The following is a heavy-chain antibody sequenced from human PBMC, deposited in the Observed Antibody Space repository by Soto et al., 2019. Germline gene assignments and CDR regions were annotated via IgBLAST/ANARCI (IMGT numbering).Heavy chain of an antibody. D-gene: IGHD2-2*01. J-gene: IGHJ5*02. V-gene: IGHV3-30-3*01. CDR1: GFTFSSYA. Sequence: PGGSRRLSCAASGFTFSSYAMHWVRQAPGKGLEWVAVISYDGSNKYYADSVKGRFTISRDNSKNTLYLQMNSLRAEDTAVYSSARIYCSSTSCYLNWFDPWGQGTLVTVSS. CDR3: ARIYCSSTSCYLNWFDP. CDR2: ISYDGSNK.